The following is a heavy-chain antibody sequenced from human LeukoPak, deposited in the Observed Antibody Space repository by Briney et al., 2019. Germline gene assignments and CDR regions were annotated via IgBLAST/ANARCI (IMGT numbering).Heavy chain of an antibody. J-gene: IGHJ5*02. CDR3: ARDPPHADYYSSGYYEA. CDR2: IVVGSGNT. V-gene: IGHV1-58*01. Sequence: GASVKVSCKASGFTFTSSAVQWVRQARGQRLEWIGWIVVGSGNTNYAQKFQGRVTITADKSTSTAYMELSSLRSEDTAVYYCARDPPHADYYSSGYYEAWGQGTLVTVSS. D-gene: IGHD3-22*01. CDR1: GFTFTSSA.